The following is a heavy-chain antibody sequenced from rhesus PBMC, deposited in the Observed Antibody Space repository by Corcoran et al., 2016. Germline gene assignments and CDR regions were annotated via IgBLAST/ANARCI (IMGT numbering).Heavy chain of an antibody. J-gene: IGHJ4*01. CDR3: ARGSSWRYDY. V-gene: IGHV4-76*01. Sequence: QVQLQESGPGVVKPSETLSLTCAVSGYSISSGYDWSWIRQPPGKGLEWFGYMYGGSGRANSNPSFRNRVTISKATSKNQFSLKLGSVTAADTAVYYCARGSSWRYDYWGQGVLVTVSS. CDR1: GYSISSGYD. D-gene: IGHD4-29*01. CDR2: MYGGSGRA.